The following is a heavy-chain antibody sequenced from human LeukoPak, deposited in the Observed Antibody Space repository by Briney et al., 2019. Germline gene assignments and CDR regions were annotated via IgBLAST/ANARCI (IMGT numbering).Heavy chain of an antibody. CDR2: IYYSGST. V-gene: IGHV4-39*01. Sequence: PSETLSLTCTVSGGSISSSSYYWGWIRQPPGNGLEWIGSIYYSGSTYYNPSLKSRVTISVDTSKNQFSLKLSSVTAADTAVYYCARLAYGSGSYFGYWGQGTLVTVSS. J-gene: IGHJ4*02. CDR1: GGSISSSSYY. CDR3: ARLAYGSGSYFGY. D-gene: IGHD3-10*01.